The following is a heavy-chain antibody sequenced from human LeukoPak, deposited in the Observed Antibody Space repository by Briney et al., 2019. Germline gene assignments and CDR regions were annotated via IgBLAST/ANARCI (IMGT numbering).Heavy chain of an antibody. CDR2: IYSGGST. CDR3: ARANYYGSGRAAFDI. J-gene: IGHJ3*02. Sequence: GGSLRLSCAASGFTFSSYGMHWVRQAPGKGLEWVSVIYSGGSTYYADSVKGRFTISRDNSKNTLYLQMNSLRAEDTAVYYCARANYYGSGRAAFDIWGQGTMVTVSS. V-gene: IGHV3-NL1*01. CDR1: GFTFSSYG. D-gene: IGHD3-10*01.